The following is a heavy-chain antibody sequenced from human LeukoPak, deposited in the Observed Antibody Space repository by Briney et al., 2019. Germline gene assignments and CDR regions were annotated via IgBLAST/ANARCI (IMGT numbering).Heavy chain of an antibody. Sequence: SETLSLTCAVYGGSFSGYYWSWIRPPPGKGLEWIGEINHSGSTNYNPSLKSRVTISVDTSKNQFSLKLSSVTAADTAVYYCARGSARTCSSTSCYARSGVYFQHWGQGTLVTVSS. CDR2: INHSGST. CDR1: GGSFSGYY. J-gene: IGHJ1*01. D-gene: IGHD2-2*01. CDR3: ARGSARTCSSTSCYARSGVYFQH. V-gene: IGHV4-34*01.